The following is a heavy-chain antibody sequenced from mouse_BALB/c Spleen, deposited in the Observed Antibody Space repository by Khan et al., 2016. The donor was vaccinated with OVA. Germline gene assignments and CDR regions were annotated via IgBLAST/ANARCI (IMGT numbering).Heavy chain of an antibody. V-gene: IGHV5-6*01. D-gene: IGHD1-1*01. J-gene: IGHJ3*01. CDR3: TRLAYYYDSEGFAY. Sequence: EVQRVESGGDLVKPGGSLKLSCAASGFTFSTYGMSWVRQAPDKRLEWVATVSTGGSYTYYPDRVKGRFTISRDNAKNTLYLQMSVLRSEDTAMFYCTRLAYYYDSEGFAYWGQGTLVTVSA. CDR2: VSTGGSYT. CDR1: GFTFSTYG.